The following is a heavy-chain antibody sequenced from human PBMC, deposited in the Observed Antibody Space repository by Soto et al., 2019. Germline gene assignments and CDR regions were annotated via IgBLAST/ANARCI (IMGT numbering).Heavy chain of an antibody. CDR1: GGSFSGYY. Sequence: QVQLQQWGAGPLRPLETLSLTCGVSGGSFSGYYWAWIRQSPGKGLEWIGEINDRGSINYNPSLKSRVNISVDTSNNHYSLNLRSVTAADTAVYYCARESHDILTGPPWVWYFDLWGRGTLVTVSS. J-gene: IGHJ2*01. D-gene: IGHD3-9*01. CDR2: INDRGSI. V-gene: IGHV4-34*01. CDR3: ARESHDILTGPPWVWYFDL.